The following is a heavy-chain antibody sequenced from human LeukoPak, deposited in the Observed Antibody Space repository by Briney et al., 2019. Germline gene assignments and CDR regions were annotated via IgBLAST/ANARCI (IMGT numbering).Heavy chain of an antibody. CDR1: GFTFGDYA. CDR2: ISGDGDTT. D-gene: IGHD7-27*01. CDR3: AKDIRGCRGDNCYPSFDY. J-gene: IGHJ4*02. V-gene: IGHV3-43*02. Sequence: PGGSLRLSCAASGFTFGDYALHWVRQAPGKGLEWVSLISGDGDTTYYGDSVRGRFTISRDNSKNSLYLQMNSLRTEDTALYYCAKDIRGCRGDNCYPSFDYWGQGTLVTVSS.